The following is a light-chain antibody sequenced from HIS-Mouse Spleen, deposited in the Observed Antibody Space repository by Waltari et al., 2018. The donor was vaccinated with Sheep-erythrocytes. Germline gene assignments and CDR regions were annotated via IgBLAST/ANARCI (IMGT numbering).Light chain of an antibody. Sequence: DIQMTQSPSSLSASVRDRVTITCRASQSISRYLNWYQQKPGKAPKLLIYAPSSLQSGVPSRFSGSGSGTDFTLTISSLQPEDFATYYCQQSYSTPPLTFGGGTKVEIK. CDR3: QQSYSTPPLT. V-gene: IGKV1-39*01. J-gene: IGKJ4*01. CDR2: APS. CDR1: QSISRY.